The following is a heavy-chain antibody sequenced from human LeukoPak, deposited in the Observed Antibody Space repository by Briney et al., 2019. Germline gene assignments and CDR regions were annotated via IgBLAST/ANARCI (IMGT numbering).Heavy chain of an antibody. V-gene: IGHV4-59*01. CDR1: GGSFSGYY. J-gene: IGHJ6*02. CDR3: AGTLVGYCSGGSCYPSYYYYGMDV. Sequence: PSETLSLTCAVYGGSFSGYYWSWIRQPPGKGLEWIGYIYYSGSTNYNPSLKSRVTISVDTSKNQFSLKLSSVTAADTAVYYCAGTLVGYCSGGSCYPSYYYYGMDVWGQGTTVTVSS. CDR2: IYYSGST. D-gene: IGHD2-15*01.